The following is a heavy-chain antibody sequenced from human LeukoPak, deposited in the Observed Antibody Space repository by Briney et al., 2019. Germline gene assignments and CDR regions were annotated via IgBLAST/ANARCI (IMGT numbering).Heavy chain of an antibody. CDR1: GYSFNTFM. J-gene: IGHJ4*02. CDR3: VRHNTGADY. D-gene: IGHD1-14*01. Sequence: GESLKISCQTSGYSFNTFMIAWVRQAPGRGLEWMGLVYPLDSETRYGPSFQDQVTISADKSTSSAFLQWDSLKASDTAMYYCVRHNTGADYWGQGTLVTVSS. CDR2: VYPLDSET. V-gene: IGHV5-51*01.